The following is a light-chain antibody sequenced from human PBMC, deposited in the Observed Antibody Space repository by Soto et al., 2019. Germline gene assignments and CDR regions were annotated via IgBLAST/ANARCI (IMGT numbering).Light chain of an antibody. V-gene: IGKV2-24*01. CDR1: QSLVHSDGNSY. CDR3: MQATQPYT. Sequence: DFVMTQTPLSSPVTLGQPASISCRSSQSLVHSDGNSYLSWLHQRPGQPPRLLIYMISNRFSGVPDRFSGSEAGTDFTLKISRVEPEDVWVYYCMQATQPYTFGQGTKLEIK. CDR2: MIS. J-gene: IGKJ2*01.